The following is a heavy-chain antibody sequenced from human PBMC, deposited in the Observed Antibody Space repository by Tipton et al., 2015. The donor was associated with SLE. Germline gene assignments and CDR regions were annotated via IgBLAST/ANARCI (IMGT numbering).Heavy chain of an antibody. J-gene: IGHJ3*02. CDR1: DGSISSGGYY. D-gene: IGHD3-10*01. CDR3: ARDTAHYGSGDGAFDI. V-gene: IGHV4-31*02. Sequence: LRLSCTVSDGSISSGGYYWSWIRQHPGKGLEWIGYIYYSGSTYYNPSLKSRVTISVDTSKNQFSLKLSSVTAADTAVYYCARDTAHYGSGDGAFDIWGQGTMVTVSS. CDR2: IYYSGST.